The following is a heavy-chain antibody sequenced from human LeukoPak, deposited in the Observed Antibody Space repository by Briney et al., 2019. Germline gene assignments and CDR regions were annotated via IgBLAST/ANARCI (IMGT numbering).Heavy chain of an antibody. Sequence: SETLSLTCTVSGGSIINYYWTWIRQPPGKGLECIGTIYLSGSIYYNPSLKGRVTISVDTSKNQFSLKLNSLTAADTAVYYCARAIRTGLGIGSFDGWGQGTLVTVSS. CDR3: ARAIRTGLGIGSFDG. V-gene: IGHV4-59*08. D-gene: IGHD7-27*01. J-gene: IGHJ4*02. CDR2: IYLSGSI. CDR1: GGSIINYY.